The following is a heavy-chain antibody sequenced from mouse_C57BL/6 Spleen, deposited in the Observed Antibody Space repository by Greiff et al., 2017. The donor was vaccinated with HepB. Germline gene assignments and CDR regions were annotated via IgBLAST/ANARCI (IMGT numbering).Heavy chain of an antibody. D-gene: IGHD2-5*01. V-gene: IGHV1-9*01. Sequence: QVQLQQSGAELMKPGASVKLSCKATGYTFTGYWIEWVKQRPGHGLEWIGEILPGSGSTNYNEKFKGKATFTADTSSNTAYMQLSSLTTEDSVIYYCARSGAYYSNLYAMDYWGQGTSVTVSS. J-gene: IGHJ4*01. CDR3: ARSGAYYSNLYAMDY. CDR2: ILPGSGST. CDR1: GYTFTGYW.